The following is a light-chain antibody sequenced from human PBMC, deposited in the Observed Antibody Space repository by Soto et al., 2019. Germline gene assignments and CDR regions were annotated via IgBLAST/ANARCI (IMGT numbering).Light chain of an antibody. CDR1: QSISSW. V-gene: IGKV1-5*03. Sequence: DIQMTQSPSTLSASVGDRVTITCRASQSISSWLAWYQQKPGKAPKLLIYKASSLESGVPSRFSGSGSGTEFTLTISSLQPDDFATSYCQQYNHPPRTFGQGTKVEIK. J-gene: IGKJ1*01. CDR2: KAS. CDR3: QQYNHPPRT.